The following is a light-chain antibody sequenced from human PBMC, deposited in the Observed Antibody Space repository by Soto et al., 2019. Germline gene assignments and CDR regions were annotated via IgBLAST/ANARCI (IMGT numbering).Light chain of an antibody. J-gene: IGLJ2*01. CDR2: ITSDGSH. Sequence: QLVLTQSPSASASLGARAKPPGLLGGGPSSFPIAWHQQQPEKGPRYLMRITSDGSHTKGDGIPDRFSGSGSGAERYLIISRLQSEDEADYYCQTWGTGIVFGGGTKLTVL. V-gene: IGLV4-69*01. CDR3: QTWGTGIV. CDR1: GGPSSFP.